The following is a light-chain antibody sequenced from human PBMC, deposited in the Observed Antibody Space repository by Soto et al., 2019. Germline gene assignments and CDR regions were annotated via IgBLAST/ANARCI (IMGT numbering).Light chain of an antibody. V-gene: IGKV1-33*01. J-gene: IGKJ5*01. CDR1: QDISNY. CDR3: QQYDNLLIT. CDR2: DAS. Sequence: DIQMTQSPSSLSASVGDRVTITCQASQDISNYLNWYQQKPGKAPKLLIYDASNLETGVPSRFSGSGSGTDFTFTISTLQPEDIATYYCQQYDNLLITLGQGTRLETK.